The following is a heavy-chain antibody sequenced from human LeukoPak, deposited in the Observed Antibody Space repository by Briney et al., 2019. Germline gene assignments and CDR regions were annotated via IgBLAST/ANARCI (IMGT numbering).Heavy chain of an antibody. CDR3: ARSLTGTTPSP. D-gene: IGHD1-20*01. J-gene: IGHJ5*02. CDR1: GGSISSYY. V-gene: IGHV4-59*01. CDR2: IYYSGST. Sequence: SETLSLTCTVSGGSISSYYWSWIRQPPGKGLEGMGYIYYSGSTNYNPSLKSRVTISVDTSKNQFSLKLSSVTAADTVVYYCARSLTGTTPSPWGQGTLVTVSS.